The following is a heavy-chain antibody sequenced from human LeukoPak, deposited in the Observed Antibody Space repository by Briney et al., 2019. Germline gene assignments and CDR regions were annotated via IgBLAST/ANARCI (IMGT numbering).Heavy chain of an antibody. V-gene: IGHV1-2*02. CDR1: GYTFTGYY. CDR2: INPNSGGT. CDR3: ARYIRDYYYDSSGYPYGMDV. J-gene: IGHJ6*02. Sequence: ASVKDSCKASGYTFTGYYMHWVRQAPGQGLEWMGWINPNSGGTNYAQKFQGRVTMTRDTSIRTAYMELSRLRSDDTAVYYCARYIRDYYYDSSGYPYGMDVWGQGTTVTVSS. D-gene: IGHD3-22*01.